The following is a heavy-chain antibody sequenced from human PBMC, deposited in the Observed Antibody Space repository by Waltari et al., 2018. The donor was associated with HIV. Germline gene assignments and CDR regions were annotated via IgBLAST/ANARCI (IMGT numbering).Heavy chain of an antibody. Sequence: EVHLVQPGAAVYKPGEPLMIPCKGSAYCFTSHRIGGVRHMPRKGLVWMGISYRGDSDTRYSPAFQGKVTISADKSISTAYLQWSSLKASDTAMYYWARQLGGYYYYGMDVWGQGTTVTVSS. V-gene: IGHV5-51*01. J-gene: IGHJ6*02. CDR3: ARQLGGYYYYGMDV. D-gene: IGHD3-10*01. CDR2: SYRGDSDT. CDR1: AYCFTSHR.